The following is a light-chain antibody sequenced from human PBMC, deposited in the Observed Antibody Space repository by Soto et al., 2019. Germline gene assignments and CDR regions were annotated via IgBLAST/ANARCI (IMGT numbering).Light chain of an antibody. CDR2: DAS. V-gene: IGKV3-11*01. J-gene: IGKJ1*01. CDR3: QQRSNWPT. CDR1: QSVSSY. Sequence: ESVLTQSPATLSLSPGERATLSCRASQSVSSYLAWYQQKPGQAPRLLIYDASNRATGIPARFRGSGSGTDFTLTISSLEPEDFAVYYCQQRSNWPTFGQGTKVDIK.